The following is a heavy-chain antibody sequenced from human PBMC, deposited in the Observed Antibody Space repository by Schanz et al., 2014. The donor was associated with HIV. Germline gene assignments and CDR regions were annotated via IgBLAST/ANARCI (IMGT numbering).Heavy chain of an antibody. D-gene: IGHD1-1*01. J-gene: IGHJ6*02. Sequence: QVQLVQSGAEVKMPGSSVKVSCKPSGGTFSSSAISWVRQAPGQGLEWMGGIIPIFDTTNYAQKFQGRVTITADKSTSTVYMDLSSLRSEDTAVYFCARDIKYDDPFQYGMDVWGQGTTVSVSS. CDR3: ARDIKYDDPFQYGMDV. CDR1: GGTFSSSA. CDR2: IIPIFDTT. V-gene: IGHV1-69*06.